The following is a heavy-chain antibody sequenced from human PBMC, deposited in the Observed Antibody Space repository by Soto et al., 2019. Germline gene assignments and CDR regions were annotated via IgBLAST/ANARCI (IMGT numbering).Heavy chain of an antibody. V-gene: IGHV1-69*06. CDR2: ITPIFETT. D-gene: IGHD3-22*01. CDR1: ADTFHLYA. CDR3: ARGLSYYYDFDGGTDAFDI. J-gene: IGHJ3*02. Sequence: QVQLVQSGAEVKKPGSSVKVSCKDSADTFHLYAFYWVRQAPGQGLEWLGGITPIFETTFYSKNCEARGTITADKTTSTAYMELSGLTSDDSAVYYCARGLSYYYDFDGGTDAFDIWGQGTTVTVSS.